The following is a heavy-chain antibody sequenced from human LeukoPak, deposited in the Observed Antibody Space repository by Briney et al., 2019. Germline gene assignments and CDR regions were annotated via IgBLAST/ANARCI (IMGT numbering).Heavy chain of an antibody. CDR2: IYYSGGT. CDR3: ARTNPSFNWFDP. Sequence: SETLSLTCTVSGGSISSYYWSWIRQPPGKGLEWIGYIYYSGGTNYNPSLKSRVTISVDTSKNQFSLKLSSVTAADTAVYYCARTNPSFNWFDPWGQGTLVTVSS. CDR1: GGSISSYY. V-gene: IGHV4-59*01. J-gene: IGHJ5*02.